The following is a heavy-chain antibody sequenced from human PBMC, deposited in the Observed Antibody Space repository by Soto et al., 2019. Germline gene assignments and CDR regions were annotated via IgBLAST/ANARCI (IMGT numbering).Heavy chain of an antibody. CDR3: VKDIGLDTAMVMAFDI. CDR2: ISSNGGST. Sequence: GGSLRLSCSASGFTFSSYAMHWVRQAPGKGLEYVSAISSNGGSTYYADSVKGRFTISRDNSKNTLYLQMSSLRAEDTAVYYCVKDIGLDTAMVMAFDIWGQGTMVTVSS. CDR1: GFTFSSYA. D-gene: IGHD5-18*01. J-gene: IGHJ3*02. V-gene: IGHV3-64D*08.